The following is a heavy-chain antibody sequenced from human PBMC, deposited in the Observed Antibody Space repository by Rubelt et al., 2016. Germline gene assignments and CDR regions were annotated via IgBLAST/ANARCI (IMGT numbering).Heavy chain of an antibody. CDR3: ARDVNGDGIYYYYYGMDV. D-gene: IGHD4-17*01. J-gene: IGHJ6*02. V-gene: IGHV4-34*01. Sequence: QVQLQQWGAGLLKPLETLSLTCAVSGGSFSAYYWSWIRQPPGKGLEWIGEINHSGSTTYNPSLKSRVTMSVDTSKDQFSLTLISVTAADTAVYYCARDVNGDGIYYYYYGMDVWGQGTTVTVSS. CDR2: INHSGST. CDR1: GGSFSAYY.